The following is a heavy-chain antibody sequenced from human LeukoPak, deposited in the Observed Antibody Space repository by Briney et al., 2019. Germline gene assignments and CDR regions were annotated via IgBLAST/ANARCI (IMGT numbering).Heavy chain of an antibody. V-gene: IGHV3-7*01. J-gene: IGHJ4*02. CDR2: IKQHGSEK. CDR1: GFTFSSYW. D-gene: IGHD3-3*01. CDR3: ARDRSQGYYDFWSGYSGDYYFDY. Sequence: GGSLTLSCAASGFTFSSYWMSWVRQAPGKGLEWVANIKQHGSEKYYVDSVKGRFTISRDNAKNSLYLQMNSLRAEDTAVYYCARDRSQGYYDFWSGYSGDYYFDYRGQGTLVTVSS.